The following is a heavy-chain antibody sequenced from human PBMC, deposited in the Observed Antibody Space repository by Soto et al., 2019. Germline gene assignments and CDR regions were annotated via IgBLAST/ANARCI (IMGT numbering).Heavy chain of an antibody. D-gene: IGHD1-1*01. V-gene: IGHV3-33*01. Sequence: QVQLVESGGGVVQPGRSLRLSCAVSGFTFSNYGMHWVRQAPGKGLEWVAVIWYDGSNDYYPDSVKGRFTISRDNAKNTLYLQMNSLRAEDTAIYYCARDLSGTTSDGYFDYWGQGTLVTVSS. CDR3: ARDLSGTTSDGYFDY. CDR2: IWYDGSND. J-gene: IGHJ4*02. CDR1: GFTFSNYG.